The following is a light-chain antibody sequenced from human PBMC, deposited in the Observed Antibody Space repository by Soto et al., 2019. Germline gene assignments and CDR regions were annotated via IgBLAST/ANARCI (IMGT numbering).Light chain of an antibody. J-gene: IGLJ1*01. V-gene: IGLV1-44*01. CDR1: SSNIGSNI. CDR3: SSWDGSLNAYV. Sequence: QSALTQPPSASGTPGQRVTISCSGSSSNIGSNIVHWYQQLPGTAPKLLIYSNSQRPSGVPDRISGSKSGTSASLAIRGIQSEDEGGYYCSSWDGSLNAYVFGTGTKVTVL. CDR2: SNS.